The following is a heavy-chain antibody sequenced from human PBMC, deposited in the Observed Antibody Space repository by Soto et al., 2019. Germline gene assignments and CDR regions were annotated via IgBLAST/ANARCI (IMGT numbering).Heavy chain of an antibody. V-gene: IGHV4-34*01. Sequence: SETLSLTCAVYGGSFSGYYWSWIRQPPGKGLEWTGEINHSGSTNYNPSLKSRVTISVDTSKNQFSLKLSSVTAADTAVYYCARRGRGSRWGQGTLVTVSS. CDR1: GGSFSGYY. D-gene: IGHD3-16*01. J-gene: IGHJ4*02. CDR3: ARRGRGSR. CDR2: INHSGST.